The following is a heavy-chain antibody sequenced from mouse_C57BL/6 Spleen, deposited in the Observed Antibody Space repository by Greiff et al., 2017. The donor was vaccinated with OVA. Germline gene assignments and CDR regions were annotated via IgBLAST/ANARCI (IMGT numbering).Heavy chain of an antibody. J-gene: IGHJ4*01. CDR3: ARHYDYDEGYYAMDD. V-gene: IGHV5-6*01. D-gene: IGHD2-4*01. Sequence: EVMLVESGGDLVKPGGSLKLSCAASGFTFSSYGMSWVRQTPDKRLEWVATISSGGSYTSYPDRVKGRFTISRDNAKNTLYLQMSSLKSEDTAMYYCARHYDYDEGYYAMDDWGQGTSVTVAS. CDR1: GFTFSSYG. CDR2: ISSGGSYT.